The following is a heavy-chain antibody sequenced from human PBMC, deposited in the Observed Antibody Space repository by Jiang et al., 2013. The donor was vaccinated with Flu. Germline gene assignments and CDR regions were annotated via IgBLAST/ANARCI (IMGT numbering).Heavy chain of an antibody. CDR3: ARGDSSGWSIWYYFDY. J-gene: IGHJ4*02. D-gene: IGHD6-19*01. CDR2: IKQDGSEK. V-gene: IGHV3-7*01. Sequence: NIKQDGSEKYYVDSVKGRFTISRDNAKNSLYLQMNSLRAEDTAVYYCARGDSSGWSIWYYFDYWGQGTLVTVSS.